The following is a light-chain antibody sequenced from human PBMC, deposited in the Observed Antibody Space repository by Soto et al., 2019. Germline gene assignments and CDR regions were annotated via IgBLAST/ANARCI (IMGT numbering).Light chain of an antibody. V-gene: IGKV1-9*01. J-gene: IGKJ3*01. CDR3: QQVNSYPPT. CDR2: AAS. CDR1: QGISSY. Sequence: IQLTQSPSSLSASVGDRVTITCRASQGISSYLAWYQQKPGKAPKLLIYAASTLQSGVPSRFSGSGSGTDFTLTSSILQTEDFATYYCQQVNSYPPTFGPGTKGDIK.